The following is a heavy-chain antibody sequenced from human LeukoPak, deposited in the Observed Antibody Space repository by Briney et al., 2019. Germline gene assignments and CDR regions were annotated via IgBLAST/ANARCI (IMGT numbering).Heavy chain of an antibody. J-gene: IGHJ4*02. CDR1: GFTFSGSA. CDR2: IRSKANSYAT. Sequence: PGGSLRLSCAASGFTFSGSAMHWVRQASGKGLEWVGRIRSKANSYATAYAASVKGRFTISRDDSKNTAYLQMNSLKTEDTAVYYCASQTMLLFVWGQGTLVTVSS. V-gene: IGHV3-73*01. D-gene: IGHD3-10*02. CDR3: ASQTMLLFV.